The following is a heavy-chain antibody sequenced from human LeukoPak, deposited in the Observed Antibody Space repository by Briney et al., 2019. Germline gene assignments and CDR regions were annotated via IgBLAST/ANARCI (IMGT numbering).Heavy chain of an antibody. V-gene: IGHV4-34*01. CDR2: INHSGST. CDR1: GGSFSGYY. CDR3: ARGEPLGYCSTTSCPYYFDS. Sequence: PSETLSLTCAVYGGSFSGYYWSWIRQPPGKGLEWIGEINHSGSTNYNPSLKSRVTISVDKAENQFSLKMYSVTAADTAVYYCARGEPLGYCSTTSCPYYFDSWGQGTLVIVSS. J-gene: IGHJ4*02. D-gene: IGHD2-2*01.